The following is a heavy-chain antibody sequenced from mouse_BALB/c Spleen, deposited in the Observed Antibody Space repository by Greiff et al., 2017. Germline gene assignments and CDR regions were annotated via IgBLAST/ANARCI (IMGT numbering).Heavy chain of an antibody. CDR3: AFYYGSFAY. D-gene: IGHD1-2*01. V-gene: IGHV14-1*02. CDR1: GFNIKDYY. J-gene: IGHJ3*01. Sequence: EVKLQESGAELVRPGALVKLSCKASGFNIKDYYMHWVKQRPEQGLEWIGWIDPENGNTIYDPKFQGKASITADTSSNTAYLQLSSLTSEDTAVYYCAFYYGSFAYWGQGTLVTVSA. CDR2: IDPENGNT.